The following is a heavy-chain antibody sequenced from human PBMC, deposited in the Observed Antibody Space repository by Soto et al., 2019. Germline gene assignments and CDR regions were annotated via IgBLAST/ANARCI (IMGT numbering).Heavy chain of an antibody. Sequence: EVQLLESGGGLVQPGGSLRLSCAASGFTFSSYAMSWVRQAPGKGLEWVSVISGSGGTTYYVDSVKGRFTISRDNSQSTLYLQMNSPRAEDTAVYFCAKAVSGWSRVYFDSWGQGTLVTVSA. CDR2: ISGSGGTT. CDR1: GFTFSSYA. D-gene: IGHD6-19*01. V-gene: IGHV3-23*01. CDR3: AKAVSGWSRVYFDS. J-gene: IGHJ4*02.